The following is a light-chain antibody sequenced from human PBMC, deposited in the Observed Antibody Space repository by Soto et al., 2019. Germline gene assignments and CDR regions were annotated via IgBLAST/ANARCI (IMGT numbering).Light chain of an antibody. CDR3: QQTYSTPWT. J-gene: IGKJ1*01. Sequence: DIQMTQSPSSLSASVGDRVTITCRASQSINSYLSWFQQKPGKAPKLLIYAASSLQSGLPSRFSGRASGTDFTLTISSLQPEDFATYYCQQTYSTPWTFGQGTKVEIK. V-gene: IGKV1-39*01. CDR1: QSINSY. CDR2: AAS.